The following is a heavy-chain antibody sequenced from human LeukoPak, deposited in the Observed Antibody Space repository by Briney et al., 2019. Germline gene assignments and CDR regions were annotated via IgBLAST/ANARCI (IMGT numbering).Heavy chain of an antibody. Sequence: ASVKVSCKASGYTSTSYDINWVRQATGQGLEWMGWMNPNSGNTGYAQKFQGRVTMTRNTSISTAYMELSSLRSEDTAVYYCNTRRIGYSYGYGMDVWGQGTTVTVSS. CDR2: MNPNSGNT. J-gene: IGHJ6*02. D-gene: IGHD5-18*01. V-gene: IGHV1-8*01. CDR3: NTRRIGYSYGYGMDV. CDR1: GYTSTSYD.